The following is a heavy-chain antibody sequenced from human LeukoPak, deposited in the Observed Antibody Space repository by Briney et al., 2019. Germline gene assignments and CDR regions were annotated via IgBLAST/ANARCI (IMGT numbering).Heavy chain of an antibody. CDR1: GLSLSTVGVG. V-gene: IGHV2-5*01. CDR2: TYWNGDK. D-gene: IGHD2/OR15-2a*01. CDR3: GHRRESFDYHGVDV. J-gene: IGHJ6*02. Sequence: SGPTLVKPTQTLTLTCTFSGLSLSTVGVGVVWIRQTPGKALEWLGVTYWNGDKRYNPSLASRLTITKDTSKNQEVLTLTNMDPVDTATYYCGHRRESFDYHGVDVWGQGTTVTVSS.